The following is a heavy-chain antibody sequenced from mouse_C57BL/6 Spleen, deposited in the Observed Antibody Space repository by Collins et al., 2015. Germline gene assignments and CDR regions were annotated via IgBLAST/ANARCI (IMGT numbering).Heavy chain of an antibody. V-gene: IGHV3-2*02. CDR1: GYSITSDYA. CDR2: ISYSGST. CDR3: ARSRDFDY. Sequence: DVQLQESGPGLVKPSQSLSLTCTVTGYSITSDYAWNWIRQFPGNKLEWMGYISYSGSTSYNPPLKSRISITRDTSKNQFFLQLNSVTTEDTATYYCARSRDFDYWGQGTTLTVSS. J-gene: IGHJ2*01.